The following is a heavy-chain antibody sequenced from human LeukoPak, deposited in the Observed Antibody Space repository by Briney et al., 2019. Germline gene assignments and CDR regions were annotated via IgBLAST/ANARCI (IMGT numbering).Heavy chain of an antibody. Sequence: HPGGSLRLSCAASGFTFSSYSMNWVRQAPGKGLEWVSYISSSSSTIYYADSVKGRFTISRDNAKNSLYLQMNSLRAEDTAVYYCARAGIWNYYDSSTADYWGQGTLVTVSS. CDR1: GFTFSSYS. V-gene: IGHV3-48*04. J-gene: IGHJ4*02. D-gene: IGHD3-22*01. CDR3: ARAGIWNYYDSSTADY. CDR2: ISSSSSTI.